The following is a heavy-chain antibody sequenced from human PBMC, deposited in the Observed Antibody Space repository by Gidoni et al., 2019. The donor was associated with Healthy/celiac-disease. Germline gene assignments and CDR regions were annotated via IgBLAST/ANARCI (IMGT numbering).Heavy chain of an antibody. CDR3: ARVVTYYYYGMDV. V-gene: IGHV1-69*01. CDR2: IIPIFGTA. D-gene: IGHD2-15*01. J-gene: IGHJ6*02. Sequence: QVQLVQSVAEVQKPGPSVKVSCKASGGPFSSYAISWVRQAPGQGLEWMGGIIPIFGTANYAQKFQGRVTITADESTSTAYMELSSLRSEDTAVYYCARVVTYYYYGMDVWGQGTTVTVSS. CDR1: GGPFSSYA.